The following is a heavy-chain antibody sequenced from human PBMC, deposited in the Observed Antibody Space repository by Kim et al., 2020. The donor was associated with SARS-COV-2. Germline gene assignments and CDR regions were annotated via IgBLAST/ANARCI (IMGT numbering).Heavy chain of an antibody. CDR3: ATDRTPYSSNNYYFDY. V-gene: IGHV1-24*01. D-gene: IGHD6-13*01. CDR1: GYTLTELS. J-gene: IGHJ4*02. CDR2: FDPEDGET. Sequence: ASVKVSCKVSGYTLTELSMHWVRQAPGKGLEWMGGFDPEDGETIYEQKFQGRVTMTEDTSTDTAYMELSSLRSEDTAVYYCATDRTPYSSNNYYFDYWGQGTLVTVSS.